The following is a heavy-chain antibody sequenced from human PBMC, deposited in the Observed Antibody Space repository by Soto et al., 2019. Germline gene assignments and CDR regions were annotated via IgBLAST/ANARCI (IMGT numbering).Heavy chain of an antibody. CDR3: ARDGQWLPRDGLRSSYYFDY. CDR1: GFNFSSYV. Sequence: VQLVEFGGGVVQPGGSLRLSCAASGFNFSSYVMHWVRQAPGKGLEWVAVIWYDGGNKYYADSVKGRFTISRDNSKNTLYLQMNSLRAEDTAVYYCARDGQWLPRDGLRSSYYFDYWGQGTLVTVSS. D-gene: IGHD6-19*01. V-gene: IGHV3-33*01. CDR2: IWYDGGNK. J-gene: IGHJ4*02.